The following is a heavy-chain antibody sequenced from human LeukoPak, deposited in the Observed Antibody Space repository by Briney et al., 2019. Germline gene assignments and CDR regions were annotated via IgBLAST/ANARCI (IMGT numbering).Heavy chain of an antibody. Sequence: PSETLSLTCAVDGGSFSGYYWSWIRQPPGKGLEWIGEINHSGSTNYNPSLKSRVTISVDTSKNQFSLKLSSVTAADTAVYYCARLKLKRSIVVVVAANIWFDPWGQGTLVTVSS. V-gene: IGHV4-34*01. CDR2: INHSGST. D-gene: IGHD2-15*01. CDR3: ARLKLKRSIVVVVAANIWFDP. J-gene: IGHJ5*02. CDR1: GGSFSGYY.